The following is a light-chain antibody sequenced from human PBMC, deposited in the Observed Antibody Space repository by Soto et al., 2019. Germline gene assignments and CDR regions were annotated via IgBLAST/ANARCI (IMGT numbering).Light chain of an antibody. J-gene: IGLJ1*01. Sequence: QSALTQPASVSGSPGQSITISCTGTSSDIGSYNYVSWHQQHPGQAPKLMIYEVTNRASGVPDRFSASKSGNTASLTISGLQAGHEADYYCSSYRSSSTYVFRPGTKVTVL. CDR1: SSDIGSYNY. CDR2: EVT. V-gene: IGLV2-14*01. CDR3: SSYRSSSTYV.